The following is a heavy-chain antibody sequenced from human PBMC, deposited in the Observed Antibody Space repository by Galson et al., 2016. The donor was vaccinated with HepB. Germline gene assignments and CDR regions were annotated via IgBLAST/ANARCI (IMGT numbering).Heavy chain of an antibody. D-gene: IGHD3-3*02. Sequence: SLRLSCAASGFSFSNSWMSWVRQAPGKGLEWVANIKQDGSAQYYVDSVKSRFTISRDNADNPLYLQMNSLRAEDTAVYYCARGSFSRGDFWGQGTLVTVSS. CDR2: IKQDGSAQ. CDR1: GFSFSNSW. V-gene: IGHV3-7*01. CDR3: ARGSFSRGDF. J-gene: IGHJ4*02.